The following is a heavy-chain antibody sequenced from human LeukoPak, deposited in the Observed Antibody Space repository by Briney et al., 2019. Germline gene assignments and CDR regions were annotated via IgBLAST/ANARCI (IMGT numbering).Heavy chain of an antibody. CDR1: GFTFSSYS. J-gene: IGHJ4*02. CDR2: ISSSSSYI. CDR3: ARERDSGSYPDY. Sequence: GGSLRLSCAASGFTFSSYSMNWVRQAPGKGLEWVSSISSSSSYIYYADSVKGRFTISRDNAKNSLYLQMNSLRAEDTAVYYCARERDSGSYPDYWGQGTLVTVSS. D-gene: IGHD1-26*01. V-gene: IGHV3-21*01.